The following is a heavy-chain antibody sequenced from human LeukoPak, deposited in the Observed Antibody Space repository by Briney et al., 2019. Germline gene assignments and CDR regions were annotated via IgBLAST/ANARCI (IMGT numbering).Heavy chain of an antibody. Sequence: GGSLRLSCAASGFTFSSYSMNWVRQAPGKGLEWVSSISSSSSYIYYADSVKGRFTISRDNAKNSLYLQMNSLRAEDTAVYYCASDYTNYDLLTGYYPDVWGQGTTVTVSS. CDR3: ASDYTNYDLLTGYYPDV. CDR1: GFTFSSYS. D-gene: IGHD3-9*01. J-gene: IGHJ6*02. CDR2: ISSSSSYI. V-gene: IGHV3-21*04.